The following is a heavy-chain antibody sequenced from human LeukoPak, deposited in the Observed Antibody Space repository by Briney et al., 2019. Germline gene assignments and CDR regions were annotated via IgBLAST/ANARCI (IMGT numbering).Heavy chain of an antibody. V-gene: IGHV1-69*13. Sequence: GASVKVSCKASGGTFSSYAISWVRQAPGQGLEWMGGIIPIFGTANYAQKFQGRVTITADESTSTAYMELSSLRSEDTAVYYCARSPRVSSGWNYYMDVWGKGTTVTVSS. CDR3: ARSPRVSSGWNYYMDV. CDR1: GGTFSSYA. D-gene: IGHD6-19*01. CDR2: IIPIFGTA. J-gene: IGHJ6*03.